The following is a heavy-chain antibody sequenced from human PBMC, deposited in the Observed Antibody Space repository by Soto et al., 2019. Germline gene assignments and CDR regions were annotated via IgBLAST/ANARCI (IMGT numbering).Heavy chain of an antibody. CDR1: GFNFDRYA. CDR2: IWHDGSEK. D-gene: IGHD5-12*01. CDR3: ARDRGGGYDSDY. V-gene: IGHV3-33*03. Sequence: QVQLVESGGGVVQPGRSLRLSCAAAGFNFDRYAIHWVRQSPGKGLEWVAIIWHDGSEKYYGDSVEGRFTISRDNSKNTVYLEIDSLRPEDTAVYLCARDRGGGYDSDYWGQGTQVTVSP. J-gene: IGHJ4*02.